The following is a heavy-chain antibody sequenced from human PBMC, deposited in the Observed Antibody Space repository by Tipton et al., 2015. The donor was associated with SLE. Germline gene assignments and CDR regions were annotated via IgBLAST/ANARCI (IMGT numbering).Heavy chain of an antibody. D-gene: IGHD5-18*01. CDR3: ARKQLWAGSSWFDP. J-gene: IGHJ5*02. Sequence: TLSLTCAVYGGSFRGYYWSWIRQPPGKGLEWIGEINHSGSTNYNPSLKSRVTISVDTSKNQFSLKLSSVTAADTAVYYCARKQLWAGSSWFDPWGQGTLVTVSS. V-gene: IGHV4-34*01. CDR2: INHSGST. CDR1: GGSFRGYY.